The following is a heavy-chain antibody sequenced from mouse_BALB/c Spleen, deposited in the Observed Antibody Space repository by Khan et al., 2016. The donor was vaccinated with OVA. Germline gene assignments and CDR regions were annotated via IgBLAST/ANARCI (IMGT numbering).Heavy chain of an antibody. Sequence: EVELVESGGGLVKPGGSLKLSCAASGLTFSSSAMSWVRQTPEKRLEWVATISTGGRKIYYADSVKGRFTISRANAKNPLSLQMSSLSSEDTAMYYCAGSITPVVAFYYGGQGTTLT. CDR2: ISTGGRKI. D-gene: IGHD1-1*01. J-gene: IGHJ2*01. CDR3: AGSITPVVAFYY. V-gene: IGHV5-9-1*01. CDR1: GLTFSSSA.